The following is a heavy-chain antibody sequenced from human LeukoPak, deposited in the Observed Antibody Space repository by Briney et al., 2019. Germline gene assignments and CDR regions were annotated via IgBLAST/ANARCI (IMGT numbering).Heavy chain of an antibody. D-gene: IGHD4-17*01. CDR3: AREVDHGEYIDY. J-gene: IGHJ4*02. Sequence: ASVKVSCKASGYTFTSYGFSWVRQALGQGLEWMGWISGYSGNTNYAQKLQGRVTMTTDMTTDRSTNTAYMELRSLRSDDTAVYFCAREVDHGEYIDYWGQGTLVTVSS. V-gene: IGHV1-18*01. CDR2: ISGYSGNT. CDR1: GYTFTSYG.